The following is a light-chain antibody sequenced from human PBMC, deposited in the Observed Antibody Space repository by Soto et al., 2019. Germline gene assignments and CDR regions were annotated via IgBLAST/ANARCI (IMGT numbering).Light chain of an antibody. Sequence: QSFLTQPASVSGSPGQSITISCTGTTSDIGAYNYVSWYQQHAGKAPKLIIYEVSRRPSGVSNRFSGSKSGSTASLTISGLQAEDEALYYCGSSSGITTLLFATGTKVTVL. CDR1: TSDIGAYNY. CDR3: GSSSGITTLL. CDR2: EVS. J-gene: IGLJ1*01. V-gene: IGLV2-14*01.